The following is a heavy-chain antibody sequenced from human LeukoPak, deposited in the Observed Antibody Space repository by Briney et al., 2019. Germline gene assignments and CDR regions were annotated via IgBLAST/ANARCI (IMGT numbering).Heavy chain of an antibody. CDR1: GFTFSSYW. Sequence: GGSLRLSCAASGFTFSSYWMTWVRQAPGKGLEWVSNINQNGSDKYYVDSVKGRFTISRDNARNSLYLQMNSLRAEDTAMYYCGRDQAVTKATFDYWGQGTLVSVSS. D-gene: IGHD4-17*01. CDR3: GRDQAVTKATFDY. J-gene: IGHJ4*02. V-gene: IGHV3-7*01. CDR2: INQNGSDK.